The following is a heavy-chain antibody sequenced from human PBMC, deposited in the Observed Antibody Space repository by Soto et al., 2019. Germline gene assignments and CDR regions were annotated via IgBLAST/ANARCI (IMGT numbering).Heavy chain of an antibody. CDR2: IYHTGTT. D-gene: IGHD2-2*01. J-gene: IGHJ5*02. CDR3: ARVMAAMQNWLDP. CDR1: GGSISNVGYF. Sequence: QVQLQESGPGLVKPSQTLSLTCTVSGGSISNVGYFWSWIRQPPGKGLEWMGFIYHTGTTYYNSYLRSLVSITRDPSKSQSSLKLNSVTAADTAVYYCARVMAAMQNWLDPWGQGTLVTVSP. V-gene: IGHV4-30-4*01.